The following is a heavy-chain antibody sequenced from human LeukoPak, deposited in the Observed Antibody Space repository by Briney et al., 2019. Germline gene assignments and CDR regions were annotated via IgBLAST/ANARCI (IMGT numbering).Heavy chain of an antibody. J-gene: IGHJ3*01. CDR2: INNDGSST. Sequence: GGSLRLSCAASGYSFGSHWMHWVRQGPGKGLVWVSRINNDGSSTTYADSVKGRFTISRDNAKNTLYLQMTSLRAEDTAMYYCARDQCFSGYCHVFDSWGRGTMVTVSS. CDR1: GYSFGSHW. V-gene: IGHV3-74*03. D-gene: IGHD3-22*01. CDR3: ARDQCFSGYCHVFDS.